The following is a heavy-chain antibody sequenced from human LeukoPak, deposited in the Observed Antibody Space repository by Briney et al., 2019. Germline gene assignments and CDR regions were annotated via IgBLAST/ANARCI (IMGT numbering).Heavy chain of an antibody. Sequence: SETLSLTCTVSGASISSVGYYWSWIRQPAGKGLEWIGRISTSGGTNYNPSLKSRVTISVDTSKNQFSLKLSSVTAADTAVYYCATALLSSSMDPYYYYMDXXXXXXXVTXSS. CDR1: GASISSVGYY. CDR3: ATALLSSSMDPYYYYMDX. CDR2: ISTSGGT. D-gene: IGHD6-6*01. V-gene: IGHV4-61*02. J-gene: IGHJ6*03.